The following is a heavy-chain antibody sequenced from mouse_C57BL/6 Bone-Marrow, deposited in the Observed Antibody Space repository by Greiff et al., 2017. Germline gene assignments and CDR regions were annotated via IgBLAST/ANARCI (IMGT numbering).Heavy chain of an antibody. CDR2: INPSSAYT. Sequence: VKLQQSGAELARPGASVKMSCKASGYTFTSYTMHWVKQRPGQGLEWIGYINPSSAYTQYNQKFKDKATLTADKSSSTAYMQLSSLTSEDSAVYYCTRNGYPYWYFEVWGTGTTVTVSS. CDR3: TRNGYPYWYFEV. D-gene: IGHD2-2*01. CDR1: GYTFTSYT. J-gene: IGHJ1*03. V-gene: IGHV1-4*01.